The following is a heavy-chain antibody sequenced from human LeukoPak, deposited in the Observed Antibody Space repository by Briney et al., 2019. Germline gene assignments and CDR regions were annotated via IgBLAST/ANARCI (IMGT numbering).Heavy chain of an antibody. CDR2: IHYTVST. V-gene: IGHV4-59*12. J-gene: IGHJ6*02. D-gene: IGHD3-10*01. CDR3: ARGGDIYGMDV. CDR1: GGALRGYD. Sequence: SQTLCLTCTVSGGALRGYDWSWIRQPPGKGLERIGHIHYTVSTKYNPSPKSRVTISVDTTKNQVSLKVNSVTAADTAVYYCARGGDIYGMDVWGQGTTVTVSS.